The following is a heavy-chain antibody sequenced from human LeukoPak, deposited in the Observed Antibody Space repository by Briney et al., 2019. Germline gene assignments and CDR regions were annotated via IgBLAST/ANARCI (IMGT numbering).Heavy chain of an antibody. CDR1: GYTFTTYG. CDR3: ARTRDCSKTNCYVMDP. D-gene: IGHD2-2*01. V-gene: IGHV1-18*04. CDR2: IGPYNINT. J-gene: IGHJ5*02. Sequence: GASVKVSCTAFGYTFTTYGINWVRQAPGRGVEGMGWIGPYNINTHYAQKVQGRVTMTTDTSPSTAYMELRSLRSDDTAVYYCARTRDCSKTNCYVMDPWGQGTLVTVSS.